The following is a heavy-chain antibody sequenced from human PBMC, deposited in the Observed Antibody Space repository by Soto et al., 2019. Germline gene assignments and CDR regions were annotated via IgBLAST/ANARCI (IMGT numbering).Heavy chain of an antibody. J-gene: IGHJ6*03. CDR3: ARDSGPAQWLVDYYYMDV. CDR1: GFTFSSYS. V-gene: IGHV3-48*01. CDR2: ISSSSSTI. D-gene: IGHD6-19*01. Sequence: GGSLRLSCAASGFTFSSYSMNWVRQAPGKGLEWVSYISSSSSTIYYADSVKGRFTISRDNAKNSLYLQMNSLRAEDTAVYYCARDSGPAQWLVDYYYMDVWGKGTTVTVSS.